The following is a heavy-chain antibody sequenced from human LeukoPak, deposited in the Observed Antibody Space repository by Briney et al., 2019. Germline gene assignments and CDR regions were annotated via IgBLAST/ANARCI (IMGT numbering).Heavy chain of an antibody. D-gene: IGHD3-22*01. J-gene: IGHJ4*02. Sequence: SETLSLTCAVYGGSFSGYYWSWIRQPPGKGLEWIGEINHSGSTNYNPSLESRVTISVDTSKNQFSLKLSSVTAADTAVYYCARSGYYYDSSGYSEVHYFDYWGQGTLVTVSS. CDR3: ARSGYYYDSSGYSEVHYFDY. CDR1: GGSFSGYY. CDR2: INHSGST. V-gene: IGHV4-34*01.